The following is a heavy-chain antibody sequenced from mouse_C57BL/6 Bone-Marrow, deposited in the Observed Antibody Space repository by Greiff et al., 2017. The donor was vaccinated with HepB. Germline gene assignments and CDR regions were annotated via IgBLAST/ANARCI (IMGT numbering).Heavy chain of an antibody. Sequence: EVMLVESEGGLVQPGSSMKLSCTASGFTFSDYYMAWVRQVPEKGLEWVANINYDGSSTYYLDSLKSRFIISRDNAKNILYLQMSSLKSEDTATYYCARDGDYGNGYAMDYWGQGTSVTVSS. J-gene: IGHJ4*01. CDR1: GFTFSDYY. V-gene: IGHV5-16*01. D-gene: IGHD2-1*01. CDR2: INYDGSST. CDR3: ARDGDYGNGYAMDY.